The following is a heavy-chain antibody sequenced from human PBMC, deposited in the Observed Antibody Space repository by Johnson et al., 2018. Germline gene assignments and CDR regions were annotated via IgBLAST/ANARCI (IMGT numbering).Heavy chain of an antibody. CDR1: GFTFSSYA. D-gene: IGHD1-14*01. CDR2: ISGSGGST. V-gene: IGHV3-23*01. J-gene: IGHJ1*01. Sequence: VQLQESGGGLVQPGGSLRLSCAASGFTFSSYAMSWVRQAPGKGLEWVSAISGSGGSTYYADSVKGRFTISRDNSKNTLYLQRKCLRAEDTALYYCAKESSPNLDQRGVKDPLPEDAEYFQHWGQGTLVTVSS. CDR3: AKESSPNLDQRGVKDPLPEDAEYFQH.